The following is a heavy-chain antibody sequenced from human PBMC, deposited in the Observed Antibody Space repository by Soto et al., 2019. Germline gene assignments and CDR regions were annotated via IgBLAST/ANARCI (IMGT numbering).Heavy chain of an antibody. V-gene: IGHV5-51*01. CDR1: GYSFTSYW. D-gene: IGHD3-22*01. CDR2: IYPGDSDI. CDR3: ARHYYYDRIYYYPNNTQLPLDS. J-gene: IGHJ5*02. Sequence: GXSLKISCKGSGYSFTSYWITWVRQVPGKGLELMGVIYPGDSDIRYSPSFQGQVTISADKSISTAYLQWSSLKASDSAMYFSARHYYYDRIYYYPNNTQLPLDSWGQATLVTSPQ.